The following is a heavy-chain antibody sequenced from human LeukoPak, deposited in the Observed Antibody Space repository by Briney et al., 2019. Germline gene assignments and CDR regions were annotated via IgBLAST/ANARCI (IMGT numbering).Heavy chain of an antibody. D-gene: IGHD6-6*01. Sequence: ASVKVSCKASGCTFSSYAISWVRQAPGQGLEWMGRIIPILGIANYAQKFQGRVTITADKSTSTAYMELSSLRSENTVVYSCARDYSSSSYYYYGMDVWGQGTTVTVSS. CDR2: IIPILGIA. CDR3: ARDYSSSSYYYYGMDV. V-gene: IGHV1-69*04. J-gene: IGHJ6*02. CDR1: GCTFSSYA.